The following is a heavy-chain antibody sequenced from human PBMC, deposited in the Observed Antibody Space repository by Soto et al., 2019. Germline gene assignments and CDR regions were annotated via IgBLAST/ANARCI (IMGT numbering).Heavy chain of an antibody. Sequence: PSETLSLTCTVSGGSIYSYYWSWIRQPPGKGLEWIGYIYYSGSTNYNPSLKSRVTISVDTSKNQFSLKLSSVTAADTAVYYCARRYGGNFDYWGQGTLVTVSS. CDR3: ARRYGGNFDY. V-gene: IGHV4-59*01. CDR2: IYYSGST. CDR1: GGSIYSYY. D-gene: IGHD4-17*01. J-gene: IGHJ4*02.